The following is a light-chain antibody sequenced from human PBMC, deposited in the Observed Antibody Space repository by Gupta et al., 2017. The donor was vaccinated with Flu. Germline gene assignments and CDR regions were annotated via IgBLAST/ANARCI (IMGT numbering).Light chain of an antibody. CDR3: QQTYLAPFT. J-gene: IGKJ5*01. Sequence: DIQLTQSPSSLSAAVGDRVTITCRASQNIDESLNWYQQRPGQSHAPLIFHSSTLESGIPSRFSGSGSGTDFTLSISNLQPEDFATYHCQQTYLAPFTFGQGTRL. CDR1: QNIDES. CDR2: HSS. V-gene: IGKV1-39*01.